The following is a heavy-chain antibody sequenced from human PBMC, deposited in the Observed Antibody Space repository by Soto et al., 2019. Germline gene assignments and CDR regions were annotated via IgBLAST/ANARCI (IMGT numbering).Heavy chain of an antibody. CDR3: ARVIAARRGGYYYYGMDV. CDR2: IYYSGST. CDR1: GGSISSGDYY. V-gene: IGHV4-30-4*01. J-gene: IGHJ6*02. D-gene: IGHD6-6*01. Sequence: QVQLQESGPGLVKASQTLSLTCTVSGGSISSGDYYWSWIRQPPGKGLEWIGYIYYSGSTYYNPSLKSRVTISVDTSKNQFSLKLSSVTAADTAVYYCARVIAARRGGYYYYGMDVWGQGTTVTVSS.